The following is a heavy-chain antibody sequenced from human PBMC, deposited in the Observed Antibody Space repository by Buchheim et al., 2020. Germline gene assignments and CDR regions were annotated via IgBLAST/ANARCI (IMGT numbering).Heavy chain of an antibody. D-gene: IGHD4-17*01. V-gene: IGHV3-74*03. Sequence: EVLLVESGGGLVQPGGSLRLSCAASGFTLSRHWMHWVRQGPGKGLLWVARINSDGSNTKYADIVKGRYTISRDNAKKMLDVQMDSLRAEDTGVYYCARGFYGEYAFDYWGQGTL. J-gene: IGHJ4*02. CDR1: GFTLSRHW. CDR2: INSDGSNT. CDR3: ARGFYGEYAFDY.